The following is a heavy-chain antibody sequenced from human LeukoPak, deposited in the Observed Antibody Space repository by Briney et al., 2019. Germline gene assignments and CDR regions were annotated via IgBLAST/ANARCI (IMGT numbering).Heavy chain of an antibody. CDR2: NYPDDSDT. Sequence: NLGESLKISCEGSGYSFTNYWIGWVRQMPGKGLEWMGINYPDDSDTRYSPSFQGQVTISADKSIGTAYLQWSSLKASDTAMYYCAIGGDSSTSCYRCFNYWGQGTLVTVSS. CDR3: AIGGDSSTSCYRCFNY. CDR1: GYSFTNYW. V-gene: IGHV5-51*01. J-gene: IGHJ4*02. D-gene: IGHD2-2*01.